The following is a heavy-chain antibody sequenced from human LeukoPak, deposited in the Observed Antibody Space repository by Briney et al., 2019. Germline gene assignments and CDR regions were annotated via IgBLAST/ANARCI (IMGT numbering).Heavy chain of an antibody. V-gene: IGHV4-34*01. CDR3: ARGAPPPIQPIQY. D-gene: IGHD5-18*01. CDR1: GGSFSGYY. CDR2: INHSGST. Sequence: SETLSLTCAVYGGSFSGYYWSWIRQPPGKGLEWIGEINHSGSTNYNPSLKSRVTISVDTSKNQFSLKLSSVTAADTAVYYCARGAPPPIQPIQYWGRGTLVTVSS. J-gene: IGHJ4*02.